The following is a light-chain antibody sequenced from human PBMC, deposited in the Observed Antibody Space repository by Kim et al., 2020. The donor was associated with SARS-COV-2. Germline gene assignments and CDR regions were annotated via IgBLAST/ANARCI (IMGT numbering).Light chain of an antibody. CDR2: DVS. Sequence: GQSITISCTGTRSDVGSFNDVSWYQHHPGKAPKLMIYDVSERPSGVSNRFSGSKYGNTASLTISGLQAEDEADYYCGSYTTSNTVIFGGGTQLTVL. CDR1: RSDVGSFND. V-gene: IGLV2-14*03. CDR3: GSYTTSNTVI. J-gene: IGLJ2*01.